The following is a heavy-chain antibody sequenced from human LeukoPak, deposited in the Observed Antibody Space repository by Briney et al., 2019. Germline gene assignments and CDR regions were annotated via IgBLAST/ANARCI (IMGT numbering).Heavy chain of an antibody. CDR2: INPNSGGT. Sequence: ASVKVSCKASGYTFTGYYMHWVRQAPGQGLEWMGWINPNSGGTNYAQKFQGRVTMTRDTSISTAYMELSRLRSDDTAVYYCARGGYXSSTSCFPHYFDYWGQGTLVTVSS. D-gene: IGHD2-2*01. J-gene: IGHJ4*02. CDR1: GYTFTGYY. CDR3: ARGGYXSSTSCFPHYFDY. V-gene: IGHV1-2*02.